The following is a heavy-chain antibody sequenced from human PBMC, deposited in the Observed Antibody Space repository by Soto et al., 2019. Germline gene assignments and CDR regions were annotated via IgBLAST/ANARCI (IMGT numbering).Heavy chain of an antibody. Sequence: SETLSLTCTVSGDSFISNTYSWVLIRQPPGKGLEYIGTIHFSGNTYYNPSLNSRVTISVDMSTNQFSPKLTSVPAADTALYYGERHRPQEDGTKNGFEYCGRGTPIAVSS. J-gene: IGHJ4*02. CDR2: IHFSGNT. CDR1: GDSFISNTYS. CDR3: ERHRPQEDGTKNGFEY. V-gene: IGHV4-39*01. D-gene: IGHD2-15*01.